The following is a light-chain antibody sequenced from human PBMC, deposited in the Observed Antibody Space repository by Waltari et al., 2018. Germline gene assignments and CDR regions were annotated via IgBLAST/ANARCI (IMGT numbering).Light chain of an antibody. CDR2: YDS. Sequence: SYVVTQSPSVSVAPGETARITCGGDNIGSKSVHWYQQRPGQAPVLVISYDSDRPSGFPGRFPGSNSGNTATLTISWVEADDEADYYCLVWHSTTDHHGVFGGGTKLTVL. V-gene: IGLV3-21*04. J-gene: IGLJ2*01. CDR1: NIGSKS. CDR3: LVWHSTTDHHGV.